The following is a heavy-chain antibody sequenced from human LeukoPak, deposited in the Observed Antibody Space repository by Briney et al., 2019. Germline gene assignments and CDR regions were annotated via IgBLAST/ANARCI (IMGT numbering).Heavy chain of an antibody. CDR2: IYYSGST. Sequence: SETLSLTCTVSGGSISSYYWIWLPQPPGKGLEGIRYIYYSGSTNYNPSLKSRVTISVDTSKNQFSLKLSSVTAADTGGYYCARVYYDFWSGPHYWYFDLWGRGTLVTVSS. CDR1: GGSISSYY. V-gene: IGHV4-59*01. J-gene: IGHJ2*01. D-gene: IGHD3-3*01. CDR3: ARVYYDFWSGPHYWYFDL.